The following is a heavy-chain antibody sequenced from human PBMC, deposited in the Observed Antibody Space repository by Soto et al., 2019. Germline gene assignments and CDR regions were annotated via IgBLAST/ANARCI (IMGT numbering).Heavy chain of an antibody. D-gene: IGHD3-9*01. CDR1: GYSFSSYG. CDR3: ARDYHILTDYRGSYFDF. V-gene: IGHV1-18*04. J-gene: IGHJ4*02. CDR2: ISVYNGNT. Sequence: QVQLVQSGVEVKKPGASVKVSCKASGYSFSSYGINWVRQAPGQGLEWMGWISVYNGNTNYAQKFQGRVTMTTDTSTSTAYMELRSLRSDDTAVYYCARDYHILTDYRGSYFDFWGQGPLVTVSS.